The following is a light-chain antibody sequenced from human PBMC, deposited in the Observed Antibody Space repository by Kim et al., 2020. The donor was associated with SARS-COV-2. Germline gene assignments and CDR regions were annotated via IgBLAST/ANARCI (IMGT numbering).Light chain of an antibody. CDR1: QSVSSSY. CDR2: GAS. CDR3: KQYGSTLPIT. V-gene: IGKV3-20*01. J-gene: IGKJ5*01. Sequence: EIVLTQSPGTLSLSPGERATLSCRASQSVSSSYLAWYQQKPGQAPRLLIYGASSRATGIPDRFSGSGSGTDFTLTISRLEPEDFAVYYCKQYGSTLPITFGQGTRLEIK.